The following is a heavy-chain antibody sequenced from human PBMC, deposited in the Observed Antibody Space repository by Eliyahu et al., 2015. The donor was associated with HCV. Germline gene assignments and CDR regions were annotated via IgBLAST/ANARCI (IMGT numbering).Heavy chain of an antibody. CDR3: ARFPAEGYYFDY. CDR1: GGSISSYY. Sequence: QVQLQESGPGLVKPSETLSLTCTVSGGSISSYYWSWIRQPPGKGLEWIGYIYYSGSTNYNPSLKSRVTISVDTSKNQFSLKLSSVTAADTAVYYCARFPAEGYYFDYWGQGTLVTVSS. D-gene: IGHD1-14*01. J-gene: IGHJ4*02. CDR2: IYYSGST. V-gene: IGHV4-59*01.